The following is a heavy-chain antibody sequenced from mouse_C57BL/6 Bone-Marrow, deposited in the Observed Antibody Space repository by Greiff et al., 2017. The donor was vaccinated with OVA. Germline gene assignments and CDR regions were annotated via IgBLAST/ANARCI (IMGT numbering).Heavy chain of an antibody. V-gene: IGHV5-6*01. J-gene: IGHJ3*01. Sequence: EVQRVESGGDLVKPGGSLKLSCAASGFTFSSYGMSWVRQTPDKRLEWVATISSGGSYTYYPDSVKGRFTISRDNAKNTLYLQMSSLKSEDTAMYYCARHVYGSSSAWFAYGGQGTVVTVSA. CDR1: GFTFSSYG. CDR2: ISSGGSYT. CDR3: ARHVYGSSSAWFAY. D-gene: IGHD1-1*01.